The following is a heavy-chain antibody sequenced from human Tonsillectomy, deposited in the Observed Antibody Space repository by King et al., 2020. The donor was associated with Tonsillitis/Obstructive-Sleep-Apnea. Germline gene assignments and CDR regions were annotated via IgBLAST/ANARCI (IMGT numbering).Heavy chain of an antibody. CDR1: GFTFSSYA. V-gene: IGHV3-23*04. D-gene: IGHD2-2*01. CDR3: AKEGEVCSTICYRWLDP. CDR2: ISGSGDST. Sequence: VQLVESGGNLVQPGGSLRLSCAASGFTFSSYAMSWVRQAPGKGLEWVSGISGSGDSTQYADSVKGRFTISRDNSKNTVYLQMNSLRAEDTAEYYCAKEGEVCSTICYRWLDPWGQGTPVTVSS. J-gene: IGHJ5*02.